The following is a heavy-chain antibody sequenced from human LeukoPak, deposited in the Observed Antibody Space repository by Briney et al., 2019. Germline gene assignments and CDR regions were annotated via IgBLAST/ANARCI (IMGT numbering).Heavy chain of an antibody. J-gene: IGHJ4*02. V-gene: IGHV1-2*02. CDR2: INPNSGGT. CDR3: ARWLAHCSSASCYQPFDY. Sequence: ASVKVSCKASGYTFTGYYMHWVRQAPGQGLEWMGWINPNSGGTNYAQDFHGRVTMTRDKSISTAYLQWSSLKASDTAVYYCARWLAHCSSASCYQPFDYWGQGTLVTVSS. D-gene: IGHD2-2*01. CDR1: GYTFTGYY.